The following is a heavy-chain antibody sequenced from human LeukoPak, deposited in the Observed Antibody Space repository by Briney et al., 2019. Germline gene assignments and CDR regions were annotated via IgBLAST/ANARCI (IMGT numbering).Heavy chain of an antibody. CDR1: GGSFSGYY. CDR3: ARGLDFGDNYNWFDP. CDR2: INHSGST. Sequence: SETLSLTCAVYGGSFSGYYWSWIRQPPGKGLEWIGEINHSGSTNYNPSLKSRVTISVDTSKNQFSLKLSSVTAADTAVYYCARGLDFGDNYNWFDPWGQGTLVTVSS. V-gene: IGHV4-34*01. D-gene: IGHD4-17*01. J-gene: IGHJ5*02.